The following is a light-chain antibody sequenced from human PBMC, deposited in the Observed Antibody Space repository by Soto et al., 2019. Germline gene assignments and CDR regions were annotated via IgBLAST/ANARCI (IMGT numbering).Light chain of an antibody. CDR1: QSIINW. J-gene: IGKJ1*01. CDR3: QQGWT. Sequence: IHITQSPSTLSASVGDRVTITCRASQSIINWLGWYQQKPGKAPKLLIYKASSLESGVPSRFSGSGSGTEFTLTISSLQPDDFATYYCQQGWTFGQGTKVDIK. V-gene: IGKV1-5*03. CDR2: KAS.